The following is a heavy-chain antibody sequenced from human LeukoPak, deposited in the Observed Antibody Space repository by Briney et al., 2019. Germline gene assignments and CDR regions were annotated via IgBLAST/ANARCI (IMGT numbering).Heavy chain of an antibody. Sequence: PGRSLRLSCAASGLTFDDYAMHWVRQAPGKGLEWVSGISWNSGNIDYADSVKGRFTISRDNAKNSLYLQMNSLRAEDTALYYCAAAAGYVDYWGQGTLVTVSS. J-gene: IGHJ4*02. CDR2: ISWNSGNI. V-gene: IGHV3-9*01. D-gene: IGHD6-13*01. CDR3: AAAAGYVDY. CDR1: GLTFDDYA.